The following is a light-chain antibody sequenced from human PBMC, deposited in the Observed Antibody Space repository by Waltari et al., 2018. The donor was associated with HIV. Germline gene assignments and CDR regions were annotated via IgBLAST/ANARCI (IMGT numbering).Light chain of an antibody. CDR3: QQSYSTPWT. V-gene: IGKV1-39*01. Sequence: DMQMTQSPSPLSASVGDRVTITCRASQSISNYLNWHQQKPGKAPKLLIYTASSLQSGVPSRFSGSGSGTDFTLTISSLQPEDFATYYCQQSYSTPWTFGQGTKVEIK. J-gene: IGKJ1*01. CDR2: TAS. CDR1: QSISNY.